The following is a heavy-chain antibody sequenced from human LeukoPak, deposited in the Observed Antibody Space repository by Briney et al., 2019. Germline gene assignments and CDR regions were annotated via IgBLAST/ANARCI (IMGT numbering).Heavy chain of an antibody. CDR1: GYTFTSYY. CDR2: INPNSGAT. J-gene: IGHJ6*03. CDR3: ATNGYYYYMDV. D-gene: IGHD2-8*01. V-gene: IGHV1-2*02. Sequence: ASVKVSCKASGYTFTSYYMHWVRQAPGQGLEWMGWINPNSGATNYAQKFQGRVTMTRDTSVSTAYMELSRLRSDDTAVYYCATNGYYYYMDVWGKGTTVTVSS.